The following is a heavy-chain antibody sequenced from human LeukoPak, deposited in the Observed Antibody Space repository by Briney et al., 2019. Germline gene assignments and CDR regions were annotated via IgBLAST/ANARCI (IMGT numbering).Heavy chain of an antibody. CDR3: ARGRGSRYDSSGSPYIRFDY. J-gene: IGHJ4*02. CDR1: GYTFTGYF. V-gene: IGHV1-2*02. D-gene: IGHD3-22*01. Sequence: ASVKVSCKASGYTFTGYFIHWVRQAPGQGLEWMGWISPDSGGTNYAQKFQGRVTMTRDTSISTAYMELSRLRSDDSAMYYCARGRGSRYDSSGSPYIRFDYWGQGTLVTVSS. CDR2: ISPDSGGT.